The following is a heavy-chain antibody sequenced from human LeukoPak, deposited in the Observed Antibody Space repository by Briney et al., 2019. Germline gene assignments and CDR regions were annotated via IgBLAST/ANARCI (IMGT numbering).Heavy chain of an antibody. CDR1: GYTFTGYY. Sequence: ASVKVSCKASGYTFTGYYMHLVRQAPGQGLEWMGWINPNSGGTNYAQKFQGRVTMTRDTSISTAYMELSRLRSDDTAVYSCARVHASGSSDYWGQGTLVTVSS. CDR3: ARVHASGSSDY. D-gene: IGHD3-10*01. V-gene: IGHV1-2*02. J-gene: IGHJ4*02. CDR2: INPNSGGT.